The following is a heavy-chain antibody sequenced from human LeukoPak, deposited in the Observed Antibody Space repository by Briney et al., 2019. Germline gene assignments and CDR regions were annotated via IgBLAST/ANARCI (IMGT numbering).Heavy chain of an antibody. V-gene: IGHV3-30*18. J-gene: IGHJ4*02. CDR2: ISYDGSNK. D-gene: IGHD3-10*01. CDR3: AKEGYGSGSYPDY. CDR1: GFTFSSYG. Sequence: GGSLRLSCAASGFTFSSYGMHWVRQAPGKGLEWVAVISYDGSNKYYADSVKGRFTISRDNAKNSLYLQMNSLRAEDTALYYCAKEGYGSGSYPDYWGQGTLVTVSS.